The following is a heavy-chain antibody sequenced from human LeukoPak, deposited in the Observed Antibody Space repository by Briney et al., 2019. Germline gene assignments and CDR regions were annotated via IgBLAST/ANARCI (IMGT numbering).Heavy chain of an antibody. J-gene: IGHJ4*02. CDR1: GGSISSYY. V-gene: IGHV4-34*01. Sequence: SETLSLTCTVSGGSISSYYWSWIRQPAGKGLEWIGEINHSGSTNYNPSLKSRVTISVDTSKNQFSLKLSSVTAADTAVYYCARGIVTWCSGGSCSRGYYFDYWGQGTLVTVSS. CDR2: INHSGST. D-gene: IGHD2-15*01. CDR3: ARGIVTWCSGGSCSRGYYFDY.